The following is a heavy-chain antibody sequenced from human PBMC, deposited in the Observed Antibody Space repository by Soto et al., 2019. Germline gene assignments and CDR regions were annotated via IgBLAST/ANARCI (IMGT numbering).Heavy chain of an antibody. D-gene: IGHD3-10*01. CDR3: AKGLPALSPLDY. J-gene: IGHJ4*02. V-gene: IGHV3-30*18. CDR2: ISYDGSNK. Sequence: GGSLRLSCAASGFTFSSYGMHWVRQAPGKGLEWVAVISYDGSNKYYADSVKGRFTISRDNSKNTLYLQMNSLRAEDTAVYYCAKGLPALSPLDYWGQGTLVTVSS. CDR1: GFTFSSYG.